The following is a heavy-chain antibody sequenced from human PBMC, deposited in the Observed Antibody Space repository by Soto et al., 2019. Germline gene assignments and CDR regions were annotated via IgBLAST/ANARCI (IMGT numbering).Heavy chain of an antibody. CDR2: IYYSGST. D-gene: IGHD2-8*01. CDR1: GDTISTGGYT. Sequence: SETLSLTCDVSGDTISTGGYTWAWIRQPPGKALEWIGYIYYSGSTNYNPSLKSRVTISVDTSKNQFSLKLSSVTAADTAVYYCARDIMGTNYYYYGMDVWGQGTTVTVSS. V-gene: IGHV4-61*08. J-gene: IGHJ6*02. CDR3: ARDIMGTNYYYYGMDV.